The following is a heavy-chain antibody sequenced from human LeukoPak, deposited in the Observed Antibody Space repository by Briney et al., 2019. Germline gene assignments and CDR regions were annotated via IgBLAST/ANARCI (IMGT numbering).Heavy chain of an antibody. J-gene: IGHJ4*02. CDR1: GGTFGSYA. CDR3: ARFSMVRGVIMAFDY. Sequence: SVKVSCKASGGTFGSYAISWVRQAPGQGLEWMGRIIPIFGTANYAQKFQGRVTITTDESTSTAYMELSRLRSDDTAVYYCARFSMVRGVIMAFDYWGQGTLVTVSS. V-gene: IGHV1-69*05. CDR2: IIPIFGTA. D-gene: IGHD3-10*01.